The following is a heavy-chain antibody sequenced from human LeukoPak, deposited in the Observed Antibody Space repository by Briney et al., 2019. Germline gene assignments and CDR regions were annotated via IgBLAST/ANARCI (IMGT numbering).Heavy chain of an antibody. V-gene: IGHV1-2*02. D-gene: IGHD3-22*01. J-gene: IGHJ4*02. CDR2: INPNSGGT. CDR1: GYTFTGYY. Sequence: GASVKVSCKASGYTFTGYYMHWVRQAPGQGLEWMGWINPNSGGTNYAQKFQGRVTMTRDTSISTAYMELSRLRSDDTAVYYCARDYDSSGYYYGTVDYWGQGTLVTVSS. CDR3: ARDYDSSGYYYGTVDY.